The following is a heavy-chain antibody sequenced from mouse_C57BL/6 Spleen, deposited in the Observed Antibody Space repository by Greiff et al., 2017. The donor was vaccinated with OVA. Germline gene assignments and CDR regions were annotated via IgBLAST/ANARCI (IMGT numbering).Heavy chain of an antibody. CDR3: ARSGLITTVVSDY. Sequence: VQLQQPGPELVKPGASVKLSCKASGYTFTSYDINWVQQRPGQGLEWIGWIYPRDGSTKYNEKFKGKATLTVDTSSSTAYMELHSLTSEDSAVYFCARSGLITTVVSDYWGQGTTLTVSS. J-gene: IGHJ2*01. D-gene: IGHD1-1*01. CDR1: GYTFTSYD. CDR2: IYPRDGST. V-gene: IGHV1-85*01.